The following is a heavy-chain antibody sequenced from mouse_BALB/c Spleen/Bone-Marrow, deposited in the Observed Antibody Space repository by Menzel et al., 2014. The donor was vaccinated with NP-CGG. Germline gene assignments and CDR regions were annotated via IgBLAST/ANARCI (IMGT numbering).Heavy chain of an antibody. CDR1: GYSFTGYN. CDR2: IDPSYGGI. CDR3: AISIEYRPLDY. Sequence: VQLKQSGPELEKPGASVKISCKASGYSFTGYNMNWVKQNNGKSLEWIGNIDPSYGGISYNQKFKGKATLTVDKSFNTAYMQLKSLTSEDSAVYYCAISIEYRPLDYWGQGTLVTVSA. V-gene: IGHV1-39*01. J-gene: IGHJ3*01. D-gene: IGHD2-14*01.